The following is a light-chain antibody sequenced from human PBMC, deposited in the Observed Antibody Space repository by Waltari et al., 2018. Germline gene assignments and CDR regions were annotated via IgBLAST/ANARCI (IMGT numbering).Light chain of an antibody. CDR1: QSISSH. V-gene: IGKV3-11*01. Sequence: ETVLTQSPATLSLSPGERATLSCRASQSISSHLAWYPQKPGQPPRLLLYDESKRATGIPARFSCSGSGTDFTLTISSLQAEDVAVYYCQQYYSSPFTFGPGTKLEIK. CDR3: QQYYSSPFT. CDR2: DES. J-gene: IGKJ3*01.